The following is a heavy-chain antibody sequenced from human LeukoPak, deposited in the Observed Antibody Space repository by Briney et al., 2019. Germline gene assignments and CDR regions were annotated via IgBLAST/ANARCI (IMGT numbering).Heavy chain of an antibody. Sequence: SETLSLTCAVYGGSFSGYYWSWIRQPPGKGLEWIGEINHSGSTNYNPSLKSRVTISVDTSKNQFSPKLSSVTAADTAVYYCARGALMTTVTSTNWFDPWGQGTLVTVSS. CDR2: INHSGST. CDR3: ARGALMTTVTSTNWFDP. J-gene: IGHJ5*02. CDR1: GGSFSGYY. V-gene: IGHV4-34*01. D-gene: IGHD4-17*01.